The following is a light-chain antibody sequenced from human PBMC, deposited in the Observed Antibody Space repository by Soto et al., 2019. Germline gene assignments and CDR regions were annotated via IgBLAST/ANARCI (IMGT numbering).Light chain of an antibody. J-gene: IGKJ1*01. CDR3: QQYYSYPADT. V-gene: IGKV1-8*01. CDR1: QGISSY. Sequence: AIRMTQSPSSFSASTGDRVTITCRASQGISSYLAWYQQKPGKAPKLLIYAASTLQSGVSSRFSGSGSGTDFTLTISCLQSEDFATYYCQQYYSYPADTFGQGTKVEIK. CDR2: AAS.